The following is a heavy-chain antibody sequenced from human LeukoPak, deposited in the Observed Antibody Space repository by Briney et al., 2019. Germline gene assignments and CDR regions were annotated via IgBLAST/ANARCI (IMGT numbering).Heavy chain of an antibody. Sequence: ALVKVSCKASGYTFINYYMHWVRQAPGQGLEWMGIINPSGGGTTYAPKFQGRVTMTRDTSTSTVYMELSSLGSEDTAVYSCATSPQLGITTYLDNWGQGTLVTVSS. D-gene: IGHD7-27*01. V-gene: IGHV1-46*01. CDR3: ATSPQLGITTYLDN. J-gene: IGHJ4*02. CDR1: GYTFINYY. CDR2: INPSGGGT.